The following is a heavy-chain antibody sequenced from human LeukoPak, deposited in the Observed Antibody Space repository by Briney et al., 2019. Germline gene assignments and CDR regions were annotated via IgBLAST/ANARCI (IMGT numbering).Heavy chain of an antibody. CDR1: GFTFSSYA. CDR2: ISYDGSNK. J-gene: IGHJ4*02. Sequence: GRSLRLSCAASGFTFSSYAMHWVRQAPGKGLEWVAVISYDGSNKYYADSVKGRFTISRGNSKNTLYLQMNSLRAEDAAVYYCAREFGELSSDYWGQGTLVTVSS. D-gene: IGHD3-10*01. CDR3: AREFGELSSDY. V-gene: IGHV3-30*01.